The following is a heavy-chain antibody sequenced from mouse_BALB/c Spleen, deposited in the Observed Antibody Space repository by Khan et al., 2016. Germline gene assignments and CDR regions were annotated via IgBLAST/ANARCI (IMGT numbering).Heavy chain of an antibody. D-gene: IGHD2-10*01. V-gene: IGHV1-9*01. J-gene: IGHJ4*01. CDR2: ILPGTGNT. Sequence: QVQLQQPGAELMKPGASVKISCKATGYTFSSYWIEWVKQRPGHGLEWIGEILPGTGNTNYNEKFKGKATFTADTSSNTAYMQLSSLTSEDSAVYYCARAFYGHYCARDYWGQGTSFTVSS. CDR3: ARAFYGHYCARDY. CDR1: GYTFSSYW.